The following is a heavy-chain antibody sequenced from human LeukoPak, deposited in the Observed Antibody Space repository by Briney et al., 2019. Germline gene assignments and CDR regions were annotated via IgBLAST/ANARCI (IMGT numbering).Heavy chain of an antibody. CDR3: AGKAAAFYFDY. V-gene: IGHV3-30*02. J-gene: IGHJ4*02. Sequence: GVSLRLSRTASGLAFSSYGMHWARQAPGKGLEWVAFMQYDGSQIYYVDSVKGRFTISRDNSKNALYLQMNSLRPEDTAIYYCAGKAAAFYFDYWGQGTLVTVSS. CDR2: MQYDGSQI. D-gene: IGHD6-13*01. CDR1: GLAFSSYG.